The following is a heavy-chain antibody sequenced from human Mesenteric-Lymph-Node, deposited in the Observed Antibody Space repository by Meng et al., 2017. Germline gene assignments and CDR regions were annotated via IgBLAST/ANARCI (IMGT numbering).Heavy chain of an antibody. V-gene: IGHV4-34*01. J-gene: IGHJ4*02. Sequence: VQLQQWGAGLLKPSETLSLTCAVYGGSFSGYYWSWIRQPPGKGLEWIGEINHSGSTNYNPSLKSRVTISVDKSKNQFSLKLSSVTAADTAVYYCASGRKYCSSTSCYGQFDYWGQGTLVTVSS. CDR1: GGSFSGYY. CDR3: ASGRKYCSSTSCYGQFDY. CDR2: INHSGST. D-gene: IGHD2-2*01.